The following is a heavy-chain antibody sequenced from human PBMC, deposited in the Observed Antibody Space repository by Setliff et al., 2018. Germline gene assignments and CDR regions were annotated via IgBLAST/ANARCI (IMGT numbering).Heavy chain of an antibody. CDR3: SRLVRYCTASPF. J-gene: IGHJ4*02. CDR2: INPNTGGT. V-gene: IGHV1-2*02. CDR1: GYAVTGYH. D-gene: IGHD2-8*02. Sequence: ASVKVSCKASGYAVTGYHIHWVRQAPGQGPEWMGWINPNTGGTNYAQKFQGRVTMTRDTSITTAYMELSSLRSDDTAVYYCSRLVRYCTASPFWGQGTLVTVSS.